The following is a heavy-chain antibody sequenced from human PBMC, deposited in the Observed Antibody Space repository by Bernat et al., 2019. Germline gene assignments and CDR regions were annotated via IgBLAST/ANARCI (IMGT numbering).Heavy chain of an antibody. CDR3: AKTHLEYSSSWYQYHFDH. Sequence: EVQLLESGGGLVQPGGSLRLSCAASGFTFSSYAMNWVRQAPGKGLEWVSAISGSGGSTYYADSVKGRFTISRDNSKNTLYLQVNSLGAEDTAIYYCAKTHLEYSSSWYQYHFDHWGQGTLVTVSS. J-gene: IGHJ4*02. V-gene: IGHV3-23*01. CDR1: GFTFSSYA. CDR2: ISGSGGST. D-gene: IGHD6-13*01.